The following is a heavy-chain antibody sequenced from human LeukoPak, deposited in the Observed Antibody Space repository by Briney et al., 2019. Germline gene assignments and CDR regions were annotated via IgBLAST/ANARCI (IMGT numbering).Heavy chain of an antibody. J-gene: IGHJ4*02. CDR3: AKDDSEYQLPFDY. CDR1: GFTFSSYA. CDR2: ISGSGGST. D-gene: IGHD2-2*01. Sequence: TGGFLRLSCAASGFTFSSYAMSWVRQAPGKGLEWVSAISGSGGSTYYADSVKGRFTISRDNSKNTLYLQMNSLRAEDTAVYYCAKDDSEYQLPFDYWGQGTLVTVSS. V-gene: IGHV3-23*01.